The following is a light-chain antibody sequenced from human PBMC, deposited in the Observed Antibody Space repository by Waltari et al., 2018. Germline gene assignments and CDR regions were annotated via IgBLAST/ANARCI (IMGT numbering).Light chain of an antibody. Sequence: QSALTQPASVSGSPGQSIPIPCPGPSSDAGGHNYVPLYQHHPGKPPKLMIYEVNNRPSGVSTRFSGSKSGNTASLTISDLQAEDEADYHCSSYTSSSTVVFGGGTKLTVL. CDR3: SSYTSSSTVV. CDR2: EVN. V-gene: IGLV2-14*01. J-gene: IGLJ2*01. CDR1: SSDAGGHNY.